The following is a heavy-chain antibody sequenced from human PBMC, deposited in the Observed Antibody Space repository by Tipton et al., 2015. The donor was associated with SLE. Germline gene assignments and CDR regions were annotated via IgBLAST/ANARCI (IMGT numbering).Heavy chain of an antibody. CDR3: ARVGLITPDAFDI. V-gene: IGHV4-4*08. Sequence: TLSLTCNVSGASISSHYWTWIRQPPGKGLEWIGYLYTSGTTKYNPSLESRVTISVDTPKNQFSLKLNSVTAADTAVYYCARVGLITPDAFDIWGQGTMVTVSS. CDR2: LYTSGTT. CDR1: GASISSHY. D-gene: IGHD5-24*01. J-gene: IGHJ3*02.